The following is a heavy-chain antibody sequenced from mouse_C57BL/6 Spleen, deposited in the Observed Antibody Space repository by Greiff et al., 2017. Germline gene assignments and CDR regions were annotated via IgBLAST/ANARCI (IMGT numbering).Heavy chain of an antibody. CDR2: INPSSGYT. CDR1: GYTFTSYW. D-gene: IGHD1-1*01. V-gene: IGHV1-7*01. J-gene: IGHJ4*01. Sequence: QVQLQQSGAELAKPGASVKLSCKASGYTFTSYWMHWVKQRPGQGLEWIGYINPSSGYTKYNQKFKDRATLTADKSSSTAYMQLSSLTYEDSAVYYCAKYYYGSSPYAMDYWGQGTSVTVSS. CDR3: AKYYYGSSPYAMDY.